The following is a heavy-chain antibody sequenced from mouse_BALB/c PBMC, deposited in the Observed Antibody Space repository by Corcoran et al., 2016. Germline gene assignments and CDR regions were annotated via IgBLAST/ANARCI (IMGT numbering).Heavy chain of an antibody. CDR1: GYTFTSYY. Sequence: QVQLQQSGPELVKPGASVKISCKASGYTFTSYYLHWVKQRPGQGLEWIGYIYPRDGSTNYNEKFKGKATLTADTSSSTAYMQLSSLTSEDSAVYFCARSGRYDDFDYWGQGTTLTVSS. CDR3: ARSGRYDDFDY. J-gene: IGHJ2*01. D-gene: IGHD2-14*01. CDR2: IYPRDGST. V-gene: IGHV1S12*01.